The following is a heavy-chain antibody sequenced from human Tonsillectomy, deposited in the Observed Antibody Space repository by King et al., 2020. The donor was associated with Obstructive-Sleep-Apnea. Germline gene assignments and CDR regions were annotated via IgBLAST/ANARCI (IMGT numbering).Heavy chain of an antibody. CDR1: GGSISSGGYY. J-gene: IGHJ4*02. CDR2: IYYSGST. D-gene: IGHD3-22*01. Sequence: QLQESGPGLVKPSQTLSLTCTVSGGSISSGGYYWRWIRQHPGKGLEWIGYIYYSGSTYYNPSLKSRVTISVDTSKNQFSLKLSSVTAADTAVYYCASQDSSGYYYGSVYWGQGTLVTVSS. CDR3: ASQDSSGYYYGSVY. V-gene: IGHV4-31*03.